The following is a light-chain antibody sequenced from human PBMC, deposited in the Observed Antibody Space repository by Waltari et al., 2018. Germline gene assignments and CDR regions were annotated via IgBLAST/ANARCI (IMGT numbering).Light chain of an antibody. J-gene: IGKJ3*01. CDR1: QSISSY. CDR3: QQRSKSFT. CDR2: DAS. Sequence: ESVLKQSPATLYLSPGDRATLPCRASQSISSYLAWYQQKPGQAPRLLIYDASTRATGVPARFIGSGSVTDFTLTISSLEPEDFAIYYCQQRSKSFTFGPGTKVDLK. V-gene: IGKV3-11*01.